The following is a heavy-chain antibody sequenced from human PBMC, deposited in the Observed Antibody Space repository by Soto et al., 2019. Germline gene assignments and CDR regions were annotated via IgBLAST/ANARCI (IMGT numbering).Heavy chain of an antibody. V-gene: IGHV4-34*01. D-gene: IGHD3-9*01. CDR1: GGSFSTYY. Sequence: KTSETLSLTCVVSGGSFSTYYYNWIRQSPGKGLEWIGEINHSGNNNYSPSLKSRVTMSLDTSKNQFSLKLTSVTAADTAVYYCARGRSNDWQVAFDIWGQGTMVTVSS. CDR3: ARGRSNDWQVAFDI. CDR2: INHSGNN. J-gene: IGHJ3*02.